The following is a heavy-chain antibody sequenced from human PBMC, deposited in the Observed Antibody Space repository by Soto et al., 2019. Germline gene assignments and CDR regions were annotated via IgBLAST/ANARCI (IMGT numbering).Heavy chain of an antibody. V-gene: IGHV4-39*07. D-gene: IGHD3-9*01. CDR1: GGSISSSSYY. J-gene: IGHJ4*02. CDR2: IYYSGST. CDR3: ARAPDYYDILTGYHHPIDY. Sequence: PSETLSLTCTVSGGSISSSSYYWGWIRQPPGKGLEWIGSIYYSGSTYYNPSLKSRVTISVDTSKNQFSLKLSSVTAADTAVYYCARAPDYYDILTGYHHPIDYWGPGIRVTVFS.